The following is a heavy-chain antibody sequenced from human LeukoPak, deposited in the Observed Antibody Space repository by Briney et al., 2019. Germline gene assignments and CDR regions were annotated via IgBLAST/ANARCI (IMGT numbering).Heavy chain of an antibody. CDR1: GFTFDDYA. J-gene: IGHJ1*01. Sequence: GGSLRLSCAASGFTFDDYAMHWVRQAPGKGLEWVSGISWNSGSIGYADSVKGRFTISRDNAKNSLYLQMNSLRAEDTALYYCAKDLAAAGTGRYFQHWGQGTLVTVSS. V-gene: IGHV3-9*01. D-gene: IGHD6-13*01. CDR3: AKDLAAAGTGRYFQH. CDR2: ISWNSGSI.